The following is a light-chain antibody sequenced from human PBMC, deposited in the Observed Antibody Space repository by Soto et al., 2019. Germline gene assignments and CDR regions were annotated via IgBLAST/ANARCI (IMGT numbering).Light chain of an antibody. V-gene: IGKV3-11*01. CDR2: ATS. CDR1: QSVSSY. J-gene: IGKJ4*01. Sequence: EIVLAQSPATLSLSPGERVTLSCRASQSVSSYLAWYQHKPGQAPRLLLYATSDRATGVPPRFSGSGYGTDFTLTISSLQPEDSAVYYCQQRSDWPLTFGGGTKVDVK. CDR3: QQRSDWPLT.